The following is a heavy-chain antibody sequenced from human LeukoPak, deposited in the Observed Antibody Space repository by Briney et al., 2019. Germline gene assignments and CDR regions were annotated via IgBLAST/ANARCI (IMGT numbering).Heavy chain of an antibody. Sequence: GGSLRLSCAASGFIFSSYVMSWVRQAPGRGRGWLSTINGSGTTTYNVDSVKGRFTVSRDNSKNTLYLQMSSLRTGDTAVYYCAKAGHYGSGSYYSDYWGRGTLVTVSP. CDR1: GFIFSSYV. CDR2: INGSGTTT. D-gene: IGHD3-10*01. CDR3: AKAGHYGSGSYYSDY. J-gene: IGHJ4*02. V-gene: IGHV3-23*01.